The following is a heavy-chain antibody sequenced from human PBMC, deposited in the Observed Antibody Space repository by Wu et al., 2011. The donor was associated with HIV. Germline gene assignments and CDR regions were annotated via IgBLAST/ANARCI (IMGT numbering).Heavy chain of an antibody. D-gene: IGHD6-13*01. Sequence: QVQLVQSGAEVKKPGSSVKVSCKASGGIFSSYAINWVRQAPGQGLEWMGRIIPIFDTTNYAQKFQVRVTITADKSTSTAYMELSSLRSEDTALYFCARGRVEAGVSPYYWGQGTLVIVSS. CDR2: IIPIFDTT. J-gene: IGHJ4*02. CDR3: ARGRVEAGVSPYY. V-gene: IGHV1-69*14. CDR1: GGIFSSYA.